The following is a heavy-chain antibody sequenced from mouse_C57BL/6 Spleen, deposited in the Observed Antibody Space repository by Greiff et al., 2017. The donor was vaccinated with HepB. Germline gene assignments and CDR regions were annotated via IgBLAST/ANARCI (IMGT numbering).Heavy chain of an antibody. D-gene: IGHD2-5*01. J-gene: IGHJ2*01. CDR1: GFTFSDYY. CDR2: INYDGSST. Sequence: EVKLVESEGGLVQPGRSMKLSCTASGFTFSDYYMAWVRQVPEKGLEWVANINYDGSSTYYLDSLKSRFIISRDNAKNILYLQMSSLKSEDTATYYCARVRYSNYPDYWGQGTTLTVSS. CDR3: ARVRYSNYPDY. V-gene: IGHV5-16*01.